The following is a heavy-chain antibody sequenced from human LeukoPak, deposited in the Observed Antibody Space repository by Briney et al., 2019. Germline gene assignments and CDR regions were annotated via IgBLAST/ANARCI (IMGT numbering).Heavy chain of an antibody. CDR3: ARGRSGWYSFAYYYYYMDV. Sequence: SETLSLTCAVYGGSFSGYYWSWIRQPPGKGLEWIGEINHSGSTNYNPSLKSRVTISVDTSKNQFSLKLSSVTAADTAVYYCARGRSGWYSFAYYYYYMDVWGKGTTVTVSS. D-gene: IGHD6-19*01. V-gene: IGHV4-34*01. J-gene: IGHJ6*03. CDR1: GGSFSGYY. CDR2: INHSGST.